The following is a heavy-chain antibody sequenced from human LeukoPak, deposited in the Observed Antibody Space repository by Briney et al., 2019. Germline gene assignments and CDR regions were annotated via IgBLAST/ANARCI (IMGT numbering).Heavy chain of an antibody. CDR3: ARHRSSGWYSRRNYYYYMDV. J-gene: IGHJ6*03. V-gene: IGHV4-59*08. CDR2: IFYGGST. D-gene: IGHD6-19*01. CDR1: GGSISGYY. Sequence: PSETLSLTCTVSGGSISGYYWSWIRQPPGKGLECIGYIFYGGSTNYNPSLKSRVTISVDTSKNQFSLKLSSVTAADTAVYYCARHRSSGWYSRRNYYYYMDVWGKGTTVTVSS.